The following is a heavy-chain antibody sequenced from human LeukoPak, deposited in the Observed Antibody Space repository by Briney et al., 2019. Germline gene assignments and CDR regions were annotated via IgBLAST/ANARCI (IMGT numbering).Heavy chain of an antibody. D-gene: IGHD3-16*01. CDR1: GGSISSSSHY. J-gene: IGHJ3*01. CDR2: LYYRGDT. CDR3: ARAARLQISIINMFHSAFDF. V-gene: IGHV4-39*01. Sequence: SETLSLTSTVSGGSISSSSHYWGWIRQSPGRGLEWIGSLYYRGDTFYNPSLKSRVRIFVDKSKNQFSLKLTSVTATDTAVFYCARAARLQISIINMFHSAFDFWGQGTMVTVSS.